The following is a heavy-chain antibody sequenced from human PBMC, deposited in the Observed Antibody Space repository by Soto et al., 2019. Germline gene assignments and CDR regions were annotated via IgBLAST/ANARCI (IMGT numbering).Heavy chain of an antibody. CDR3: ARVPSGSYLTPPYYYYYGMDV. CDR1: GYTFTSYG. J-gene: IGHJ6*02. CDR2: ISAYNGNT. D-gene: IGHD1-26*01. Sequence: ASVKVSCKASGYTFTSYGISWVRQAPGQGLEWMGWISAYNGNTNYAQKLQGRVTMTTDTSTSTAYMELRSLRSDDTAVYYCARVPSGSYLTPPYYYYYGMDVWGQGTTVTVSS. V-gene: IGHV1-18*01.